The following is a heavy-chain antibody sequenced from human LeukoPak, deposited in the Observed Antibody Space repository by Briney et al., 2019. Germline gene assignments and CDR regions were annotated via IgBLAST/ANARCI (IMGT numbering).Heavy chain of an antibody. CDR2: ISSNSSYI. D-gene: IGHD6-13*01. J-gene: IGHJ4*02. CDR3: ARVAEAAAFDS. CDR1: GFTFSTYS. Sequence: GGSLRLSCAASGFTFSTYSMSWVRQAPGKGLEWVSSISSNSSYIYYADSMRGRFTISRDNAKNSLYLQMNSLKPEDTAVYYCARVAEAAAFDSWGQGTLVTVSS. V-gene: IGHV3-21*06.